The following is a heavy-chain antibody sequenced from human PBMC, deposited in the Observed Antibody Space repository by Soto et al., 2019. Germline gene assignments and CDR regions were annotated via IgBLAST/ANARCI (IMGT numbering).Heavy chain of an antibody. CDR3: ARGRSIDSNNFYIWFDP. V-gene: IGHV4-34*01. Sequence: SETLSLTCAVSGGSFSGNYWNWIRQSPGGGLEWIGEINHRGTTNYNPSLASRVTISMDTSEKQFSLRLRSVAAADTAVYYCARGRSIDSNNFYIWFDPWGQGTLVTVSS. J-gene: IGHJ5*02. D-gene: IGHD3-22*01. CDR1: GGSFSGNY. CDR2: INHRGTT.